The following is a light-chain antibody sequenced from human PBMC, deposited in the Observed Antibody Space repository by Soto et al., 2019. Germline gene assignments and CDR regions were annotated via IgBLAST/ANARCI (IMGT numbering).Light chain of an antibody. CDR3: SPYTSSSTLYV. V-gene: IGLV2-14*01. J-gene: IGLJ1*01. CDR1: SSDVGDYNY. CDR2: EVS. Sequence: QSVLTQPASVSGSPGQSITISCTGTSSDVGDYNYVSWYQQHPGKAPKLMIYEVSNRPSGVSNRFFGSKSGNTASLTISGLQAEDEADYYCSPYTSSSTLYVFGTGTKLTVL.